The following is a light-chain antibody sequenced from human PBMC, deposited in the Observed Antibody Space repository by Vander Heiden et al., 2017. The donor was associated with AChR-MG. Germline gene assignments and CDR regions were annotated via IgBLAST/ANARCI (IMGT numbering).Light chain of an antibody. CDR1: QSISSW. V-gene: IGKV1-5*03. CDR3: QQYSNYPRT. Sequence: DIQMTQSPSTLSASVGDRVTITCRASQSISSWLAWYQQKPGKAPNLLIYKASNLQSGVPSRFSGSGSGTEFTLTISSLQPDDFATYHCQQYSNYPRTFGQGTKVEIK. J-gene: IGKJ1*01. CDR2: KAS.